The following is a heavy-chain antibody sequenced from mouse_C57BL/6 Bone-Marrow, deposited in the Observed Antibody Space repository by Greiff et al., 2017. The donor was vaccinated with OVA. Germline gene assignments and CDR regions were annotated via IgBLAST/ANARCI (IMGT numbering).Heavy chain of an antibody. V-gene: IGHV5-6*01. CDR3: ARQGYGNYEWYFDV. CDR2: ISSGGSYT. D-gene: IGHD2-10*02. CDR1: GFTFSSYG. J-gene: IGHJ1*03. Sequence: EVKLVESGGDLVKPGGSLKLSCAASGFTFSSYGMSWVRQTPDKRLEWVATISSGGSYTYYPDSVKGRFTISRDNAKNTLYLQMSSLKSEDTAMYYGARQGYGNYEWYFDVWGTGTTVTVSS.